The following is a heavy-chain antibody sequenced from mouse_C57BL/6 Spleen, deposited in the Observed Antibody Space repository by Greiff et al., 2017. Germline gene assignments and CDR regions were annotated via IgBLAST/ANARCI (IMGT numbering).Heavy chain of an antibody. CDR2: IDPSDSDT. J-gene: IGHJ1*03. D-gene: IGHD2-5*01. Sequence: QVQLQQPGAELVRPGPSVKLSCKASGYTFTSYWMHWVKQRPGQGLEWIGVIDPSDSDTNYNQKLKGKATLTVDTSSSTAYMQLSSLPSEDSAVYYCASGAYYSKLRDWYFDVWGTGTTVTVSS. CDR3: ASGAYYSKLRDWYFDV. V-gene: IGHV1-59*01. CDR1: GYTFTSYW.